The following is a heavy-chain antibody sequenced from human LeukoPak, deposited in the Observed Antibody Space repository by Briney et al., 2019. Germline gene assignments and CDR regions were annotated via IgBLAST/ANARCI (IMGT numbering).Heavy chain of an antibody. D-gene: IGHD2-15*01. V-gene: IGHV3-30*18. Sequence: PGGSLRLSCAASGFTISSYAMYWVRQAPGKGLEWVAVTSYDESNKSYADSVKGRFTISRDNSKNTLYLQMDSLRAEDTAVYYCAKSGGYCSGGSCPGGYYYGMDVWGQGTTVTVSS. J-gene: IGHJ6*02. CDR1: GFTISSYA. CDR3: AKSGGYCSGGSCPGGYYYGMDV. CDR2: TSYDESNK.